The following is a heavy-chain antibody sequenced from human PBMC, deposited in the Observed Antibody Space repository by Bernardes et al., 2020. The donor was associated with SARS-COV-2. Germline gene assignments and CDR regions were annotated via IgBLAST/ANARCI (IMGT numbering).Heavy chain of an antibody. CDR1: GFSFYTAGVG. V-gene: IGHV2-5*01. CDR3: THRRYSPSSDFGFES. CDR2: MYWNDDN. D-gene: IGHD5-12*01. J-gene: IGHJ4*02. Sequence: SGPTLVKPTQTLTLTCTFSGFSFYTAGVGVAWIRQPPGKPLEWVSIMYWNDDNRYSPSLKNRLTVTRDTSKNQVVLTMTNMDPVDTATYYCTHRRYSPSSDFGFESWGPGILVTVSS.